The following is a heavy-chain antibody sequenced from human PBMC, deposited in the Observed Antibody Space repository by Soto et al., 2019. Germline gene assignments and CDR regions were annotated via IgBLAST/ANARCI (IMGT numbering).Heavy chain of an antibody. CDR2: LYSGGST. Sequence: GGSLRLSCAASGFTVSSSYMSWVRQAPGKGLEWVSVLYSGGSTYYADSVQGRFTVSRDNSKNTLYLEMNSLRAEDTAVYYCARDKRDFWSTALDYWGQGTLVTVSS. V-gene: IGHV3-66*01. CDR1: GFTVSSSY. CDR3: ARDKRDFWSTALDY. J-gene: IGHJ4*02. D-gene: IGHD3-3*01.